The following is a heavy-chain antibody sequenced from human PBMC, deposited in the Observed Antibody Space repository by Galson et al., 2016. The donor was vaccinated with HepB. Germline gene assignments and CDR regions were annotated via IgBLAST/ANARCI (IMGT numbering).Heavy chain of an antibody. CDR3: ARGRRFGEILRIVGWFDS. CDR2: IVDGGSK. J-gene: IGHJ5*01. D-gene: IGHD3-10*01. CDR1: GGSFGGSC. Sequence: ETLSLTCAVYGGSFGGSCWSWIRQPPGKGLEWIGEIVDGGSKNYNPSLKSRVTISVDTSKNQFSLRMTSMTAGDTAVYYCARGRRFGEILRIVGWFDSWGQGTLVTVSP. V-gene: IGHV4-34*01.